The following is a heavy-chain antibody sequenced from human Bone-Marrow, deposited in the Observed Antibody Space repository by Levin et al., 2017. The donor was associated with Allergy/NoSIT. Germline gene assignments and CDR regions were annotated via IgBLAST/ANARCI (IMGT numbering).Heavy chain of an antibody. Sequence: GGSLRLSCAASGFTFSDYAMHWVRQAPGKGLEWVALISYDGSQKDFGDSVKGRFTISRDHSKNTLYLQLNSLRPEDTAVYYCARAQGAPDAFDIWGQGATVTVSS. V-gene: IGHV3-30-3*01. CDR1: GFTFSDYA. CDR3: ARAQGAPDAFDI. D-gene: IGHD3-16*01. CDR2: ISYDGSQK. J-gene: IGHJ3*02.